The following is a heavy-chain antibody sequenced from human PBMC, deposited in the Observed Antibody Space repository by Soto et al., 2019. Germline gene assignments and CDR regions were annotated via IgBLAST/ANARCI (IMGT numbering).Heavy chain of an antibody. D-gene: IGHD3-10*01. CDR3: ARSKGFTSGYYYYGMDV. CDR1: GFTFSSYD. V-gene: IGHV3-13*01. J-gene: IGHJ6*02. Sequence: PGGSPRLSCAASGFTFSSYDMHWVRQATGKGLEWVSAIGTAGDTYYPGSVKGRFTISRENAKNSLYLQMNSLRAGDTAVYYCARSKGFTSGYYYYGMDVWGQGTTVTVSS. CDR2: IGTAGDT.